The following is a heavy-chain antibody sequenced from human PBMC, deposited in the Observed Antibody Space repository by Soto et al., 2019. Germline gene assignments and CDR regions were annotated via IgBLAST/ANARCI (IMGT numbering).Heavy chain of an antibody. J-gene: IGHJ4*02. CDR1: GYSFTSYW. CDR3: ARAYGGRFDY. CDR2: IYPGDSDT. D-gene: IGHD2-15*01. Sequence: PGLPLKNSCKGSGYSFTSYWIRQLRQMPGKGLEWMGTIYPGDSDTRYSPSFQGQVTISADKSISTAYLQWSSLKAPDTAMYYCARAYGGRFDYWGQGTLVTVSS. V-gene: IGHV5-51*01.